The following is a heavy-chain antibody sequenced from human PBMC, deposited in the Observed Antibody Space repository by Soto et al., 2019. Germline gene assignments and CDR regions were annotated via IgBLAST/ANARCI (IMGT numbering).Heavy chain of an antibody. J-gene: IGHJ4*02. CDR1: GFTFSSYW. D-gene: IGHD2-2*01. V-gene: IGHV3-7*01. CDR3: ARDGVYCISTSCYQYYFDY. Sequence: PGGSLRLSCAASGFTFSSYWMSWVRQAPGKGLEWVANIKQDGSEKYYVDSVKGRFTISRDNAKNSLYLQMNSLRAEDTAVYYCARDGVYCISTSCYQYYFDYWGQGTLVTVSS. CDR2: IKQDGSEK.